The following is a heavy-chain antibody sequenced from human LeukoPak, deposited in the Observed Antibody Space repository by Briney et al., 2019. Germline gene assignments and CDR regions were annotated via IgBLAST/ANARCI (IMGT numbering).Heavy chain of an antibody. D-gene: IGHD1-26*01. CDR2: INHSGST. V-gene: IGHV4-34*01. J-gene: IGHJ4*02. CDR1: GGSFSGYY. CDR3: ARSAYSGTYWGFDY. Sequence: PSETLSLTCAVYGGSFSGYYWSWIRQPPGKGLEWIGEINHSGSTNYNPSLKSRVTISVDTSKNQFSLKLSSVTAADTAVYYCARSAYSGTYWGFDYWGQGTLVTVSS.